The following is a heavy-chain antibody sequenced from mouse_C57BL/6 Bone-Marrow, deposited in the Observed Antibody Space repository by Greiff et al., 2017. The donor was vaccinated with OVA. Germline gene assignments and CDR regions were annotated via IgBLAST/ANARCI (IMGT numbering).Heavy chain of an antibody. CDR2: IHPNSGST. CDR3: VYDGYWNYYAMDD. CDR1: GYTFTSYW. D-gene: IGHD2-3*01. V-gene: IGHV1-64*01. J-gene: IGHJ4*01. Sequence: QVQLQQPGAELVKPGASVKLSCKASGYTFTSYWMHWVKQRPGQGLEWIGMIHPNSGSTNYNEKFKSKATLTVDKSSSTAYMQLSSLTSEDSAVYYCVYDGYWNYYAMDDWGQGTSVTVSS.